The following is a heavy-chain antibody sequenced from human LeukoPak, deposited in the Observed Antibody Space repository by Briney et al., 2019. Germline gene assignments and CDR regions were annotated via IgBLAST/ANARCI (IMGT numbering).Heavy chain of an antibody. D-gene: IGHD3-22*01. Sequence: SETLSLTCTVSGGSISSGGYYWSWIRQHPGKGLEWIGYIYYSGSTYYNPSLESRVTISVDTSKNQFSLKLSSVTAADTAVYYCARAPLYYYDSSGQYYFDYWGQGTLVTVSS. CDR2: IYYSGST. J-gene: IGHJ4*02. CDR3: ARAPLYYYDSSGQYYFDY. V-gene: IGHV4-31*03. CDR1: GGSISSGGYY.